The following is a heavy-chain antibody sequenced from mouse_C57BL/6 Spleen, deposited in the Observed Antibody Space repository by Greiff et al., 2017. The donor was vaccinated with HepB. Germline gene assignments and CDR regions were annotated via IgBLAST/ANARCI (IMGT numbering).Heavy chain of an antibody. CDR3: TGDATVVATFDY. CDR1: GYTFTDYE. CDR2: IDPETGGT. D-gene: IGHD1-1*01. J-gene: IGHJ2*01. Sequence: QVQLKESGAEPVRPGASVTLSCKASGYTFTDYEMHWVKQTPVHGLEWIGAIDPETGGTAYNQKFKGKAILTADKSSSTAYMELRSLTSEDSAVYYCTGDATVVATFDYWGQGTTLTVSS. V-gene: IGHV1-15*01.